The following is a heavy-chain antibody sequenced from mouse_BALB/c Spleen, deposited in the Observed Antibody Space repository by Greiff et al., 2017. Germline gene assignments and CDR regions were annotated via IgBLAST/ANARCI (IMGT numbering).Heavy chain of an antibody. CDR1: GYSITSGYY. CDR3: ASMITTTGHFDY. V-gene: IGHV3-6*02. J-gene: IGHJ2*01. Sequence: VQLKESGPGLVKPSQSLSLTCSVTGYSITSGYYWNWIRQFPGNKLEWMGYISYDGSNNYNPSLKNRISITRDTSKNQFFLKLNSVTTEDTATYDCASMITTTGHFDYWGQGTTLTVSS. D-gene: IGHD2-4*01. CDR2: ISYDGSN.